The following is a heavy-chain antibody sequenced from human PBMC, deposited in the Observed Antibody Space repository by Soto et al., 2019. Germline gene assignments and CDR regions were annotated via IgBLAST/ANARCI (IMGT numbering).Heavy chain of an antibody. V-gene: IGHV4-39*07. CDR1: GGSISSSSYY. D-gene: IGHD2-15*01. CDR3: ARGDGSAHPTPFDY. J-gene: IGHJ4*02. Sequence: SETLSLTCTVSGGSISSSSYYWGWIRQPPGKGLEWIGSIYYSGSTYYNPSLKSRVTISVDTSKNQFSLKLSSVTAADTAVYYCARGDGSAHPTPFDYWGQGTLVTVSS. CDR2: IYYSGST.